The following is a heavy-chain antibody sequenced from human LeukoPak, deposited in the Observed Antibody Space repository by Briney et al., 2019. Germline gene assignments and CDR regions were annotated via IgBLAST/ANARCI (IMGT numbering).Heavy chain of an antibody. CDR1: GGSFSGYY. D-gene: IGHD2-2*02. Sequence: SETLSLTCAVYGGSFSGYYWSWIRQPPGKGLEWIGEINHSGSTNYNPSLKSRVTISVDTSKNQFSLKLSSVTAADTAVYYCASSGRCSSTSCYTEYGMDVWGQGTTVTVSS. J-gene: IGHJ6*02. CDR3: ASSGRCSSTSCYTEYGMDV. V-gene: IGHV4-34*01. CDR2: INHSGST.